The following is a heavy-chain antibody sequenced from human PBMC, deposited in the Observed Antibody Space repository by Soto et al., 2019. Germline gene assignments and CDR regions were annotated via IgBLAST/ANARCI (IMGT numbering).Heavy chain of an antibody. CDR1: GYTFTSYG. V-gene: IGHV1-18*01. J-gene: IGHJ5*02. D-gene: IGHD3-22*01. CDR3: ARGGPYSYDSSGYYEPPSP. Sequence: GASVKVSCKASGYTFTSYGISWVRQAPGQGLEWMGWISAYNGNTNYAQKLQGRVTMTTDTSTSTAYMELRSLRSDDTAVYYCARGGPYSYDSSGYYEPPSPWGQGTLVTVSS. CDR2: ISAYNGNT.